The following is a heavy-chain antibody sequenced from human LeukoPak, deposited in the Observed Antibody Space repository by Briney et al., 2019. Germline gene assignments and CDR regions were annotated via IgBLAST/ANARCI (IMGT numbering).Heavy chain of an antibody. J-gene: IGHJ4*02. Sequence: SDTLSLTGGVYGGSFSGYYWSWIRQPPGKGLEWIGEINHSGSTNYNPSLKSRVTISVDTSKNQFPLKLSAVTAADTAVYYCARGLIADYWGQGTLVTVSS. V-gene: IGHV4-34*01. D-gene: IGHD2-21*01. CDR1: GGSFSGYY. CDR3: ARGLIADY. CDR2: INHSGST.